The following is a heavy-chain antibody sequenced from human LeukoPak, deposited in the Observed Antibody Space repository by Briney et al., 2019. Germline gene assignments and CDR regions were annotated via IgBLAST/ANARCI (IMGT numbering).Heavy chain of an antibody. J-gene: IGHJ4*02. V-gene: IGHV4-59*01. CDR3: ARVRYNNYMYYFDY. Sequence: SETLSLTCTVSGGSISNYYWSWIRRPPGKGLEWIGYIYYSGSTNYNPSLKSRVTISVDTSNNQFSLKLNSVTAADTAVYNCARVRYNNYMYYFDYWGQGALVTVSS. CDR2: IYYSGST. CDR1: GGSISNYY. D-gene: IGHD4-11*01.